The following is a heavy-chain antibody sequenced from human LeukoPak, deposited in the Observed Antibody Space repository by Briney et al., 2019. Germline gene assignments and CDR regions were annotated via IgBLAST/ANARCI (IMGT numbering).Heavy chain of an antibody. D-gene: IGHD1-7*01. Sequence: GASVKVSCKASGYTFTGYYTHWVRQAPGQGLEWMGWINPNSGGTNYAQKFQGRVTMTRDTSISTAYMELSRLRSDDTAVYYCARDRAGTTRFDPWGQGTLVTVSS. V-gene: IGHV1-2*02. CDR2: INPNSGGT. J-gene: IGHJ5*02. CDR1: GYTFTGYY. CDR3: ARDRAGTTRFDP.